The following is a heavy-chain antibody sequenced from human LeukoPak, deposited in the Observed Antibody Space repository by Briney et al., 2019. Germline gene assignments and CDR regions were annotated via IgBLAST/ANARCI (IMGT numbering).Heavy chain of an antibody. J-gene: IGHJ6*02. V-gene: IGHV4-61*02. D-gene: IGHD6-19*01. Sequence: SETLSLTCTVSGGSISSGSYYWSWIRQPAGKGLEWIGRIYTSGSTNYNPSLKSRVTISVDTSKNQFSLKLSSVTAADTAVYYCARVRGAVAGTLYYYYYGMDVWGQGTTVTVSS. CDR2: IYTSGST. CDR3: ARVRGAVAGTLYYYYYGMDV. CDR1: GGSISSGSYY.